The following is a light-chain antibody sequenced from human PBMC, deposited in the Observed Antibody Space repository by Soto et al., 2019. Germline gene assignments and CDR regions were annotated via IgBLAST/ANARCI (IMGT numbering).Light chain of an antibody. CDR3: SSYAGSKNSV. J-gene: IGLJ3*02. CDR2: EVS. V-gene: IGLV2-8*01. CDR1: SSDVGGYNY. Sequence: QSALTQPPSASGSPGQSVTISCTGTSSDVGGYNYVSWYQQHPDKAPKLMIYEVSKRPSGVTDRFSGSKSGNTASLTVSGLQAEDEADYYCSSYAGSKNSVFGGGTKLTVL.